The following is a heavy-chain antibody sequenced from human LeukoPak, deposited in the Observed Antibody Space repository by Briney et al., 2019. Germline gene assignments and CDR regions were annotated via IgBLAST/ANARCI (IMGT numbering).Heavy chain of an antibody. D-gene: IGHD6-6*01. CDR2: INPNSGGT. J-gene: IGHJ5*02. CDR1: GYTFTGHY. V-gene: IGHV1-2*02. CDR3: ARDVEEYSSSWGDNWFDP. Sequence: ASVKVSCKASGYTFTGHYMHWVRQAPGQGLEWMGWINPNSGGTNYAQKFQGRVTMTRDTSISTAYMELSRLRSDDTAVYYCARDVEEYSSSWGDNWFDPWGQGTLVTVSS.